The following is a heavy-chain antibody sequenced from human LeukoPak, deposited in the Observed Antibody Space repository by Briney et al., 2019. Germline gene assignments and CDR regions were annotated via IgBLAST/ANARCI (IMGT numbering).Heavy chain of an antibody. CDR3: ARASIISYSSPPSGYFDY. V-gene: IGHV4-39*07. CDR1: GGSISSSSYY. D-gene: IGHD6-13*01. Sequence: SETLSLTCTVSGGSISSSSYYWGWIHQPPGKGLEWIGSIYYSGSTYYNPSLKSRVTISVDTSKNQFSLKLSSVTAADTAVYYCARASIISYSSPPSGYFDYWGQGTLVTVSS. J-gene: IGHJ4*02. CDR2: IYYSGST.